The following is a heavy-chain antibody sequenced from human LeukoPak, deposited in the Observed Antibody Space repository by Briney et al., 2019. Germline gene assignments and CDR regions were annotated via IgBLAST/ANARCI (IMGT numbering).Heavy chain of an antibody. Sequence: GGSLRLSCAASGFTFSSYGMHWVRQAPGKGLEWVAFIRYDGSNKYYADSVKGRFTISRDNSKNTLYLQMNSLRAEDTAVYYCARDRELLGYYYYGMDVWGQGTTVTVSS. J-gene: IGHJ6*02. CDR1: GFTFSSYG. CDR2: IRYDGSNK. D-gene: IGHD1-26*01. CDR3: ARDRELLGYYYYGMDV. V-gene: IGHV3-30*02.